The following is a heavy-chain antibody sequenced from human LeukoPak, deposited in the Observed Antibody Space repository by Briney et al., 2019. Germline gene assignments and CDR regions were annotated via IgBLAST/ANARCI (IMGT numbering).Heavy chain of an antibody. CDR2: IYPGDSDT. J-gene: IGHJ4*02. V-gene: IGHV5-51*01. Sequence: GESLKISCKGSGYSFTSYWIGWVRQMPGKGLEWMGIIYPGDSDTRYSPSFQGQVTISADKSISTAYLQWSSLKASDTAMYYCARHGVSSYPEDIVVVPAAISPSAGGIDYWGQGTLVTVSS. D-gene: IGHD2-2*01. CDR3: ARHGVSSYPEDIVVVPAAISPSAGGIDY. CDR1: GYSFTSYW.